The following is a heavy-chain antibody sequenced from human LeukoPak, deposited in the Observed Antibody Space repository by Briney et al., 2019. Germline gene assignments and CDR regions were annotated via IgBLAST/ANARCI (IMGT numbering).Heavy chain of an antibody. V-gene: IGHV1-3*01. Sequence: ASVKVSCKASGYTFTSYGINWVRQAPGQRLEWMGWINAGNSNTKSSQKFQDRVTITRDTSASTVYMELSSLRSEDTAVYYCARAPHRLYSPSWAMDVWGQGTTVTVSS. CDR2: INAGNSNT. D-gene: IGHD6-13*01. CDR3: ARAPHRLYSPSWAMDV. J-gene: IGHJ6*02. CDR1: GYTFTSYG.